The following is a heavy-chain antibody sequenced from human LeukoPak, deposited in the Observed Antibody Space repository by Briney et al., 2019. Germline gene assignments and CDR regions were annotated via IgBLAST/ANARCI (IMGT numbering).Heavy chain of an antibody. CDR1: GYTFTDYN. Sequence: ASVKVSCTVSGYTFTDYNVHWVRQAPGQGLEWMGRIYPNTGGTNSAQNFQGRVTLTRDTSISTVYMELNRLNSDDTAIYYCGRGNGYGLDYWGQGTLVTVSS. V-gene: IGHV1-2*06. D-gene: IGHD5-18*01. J-gene: IGHJ4*02. CDR2: IYPNTGGT. CDR3: GRGNGYGLDY.